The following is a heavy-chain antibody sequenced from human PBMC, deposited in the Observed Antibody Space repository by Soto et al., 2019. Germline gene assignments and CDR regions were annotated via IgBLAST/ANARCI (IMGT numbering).Heavy chain of an antibody. CDR3: ASGDSSSWYYYYYYGMDV. V-gene: IGHV3-21*01. CDR1: GFTFSSYS. Sequence: EVQLVESGGGLVKPGGSLRLSGAASGFTFSSYSMNWVRQAPGKGLEWVSSISSSSSYIYYADSVKGRFTISRDNAKNSLYLQMNSLRAEDTAVYYCASGDSSSWYYYYYYGMDVWGQGTTVTVSS. J-gene: IGHJ6*02. CDR2: ISSSSSYI. D-gene: IGHD6-13*01.